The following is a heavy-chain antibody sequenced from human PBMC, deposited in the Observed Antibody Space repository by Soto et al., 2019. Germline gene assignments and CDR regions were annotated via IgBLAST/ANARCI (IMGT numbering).Heavy chain of an antibody. D-gene: IGHD1-26*01. J-gene: IGHJ4*02. V-gene: IGHV3-33*01. CDR1: GFTFSTHG. Sequence: GGSLRLSCAAFGFTFSTHGMHWVRQAPGKGLEWVALIWNDGNKKDYADSVKGRFTISRDNSKNIVYLRMDSLRVEDTAVYFCARDTWIVSPITSLDHWGQGDLLTVSS. CDR2: IWNDGNKK. CDR3: ARDTWIVSPITSLDH.